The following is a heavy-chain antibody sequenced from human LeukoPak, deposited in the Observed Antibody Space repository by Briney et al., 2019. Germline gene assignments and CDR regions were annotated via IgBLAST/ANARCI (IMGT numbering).Heavy chain of an antibody. CDR3: ERDSGRQRSPTTVTPGAFDI. Sequence: GGSLRLSCAASGFTFSSYSMNWVRQAPGEGLEWVSSISSRRSYIYYADSVKGRFTISRDNAKNSLYLQMNSLRAEETAVYYCERDSGRQRSPTTVTPGAFDIWGQGTMVTVSS. CDR1: GFTFSSYS. J-gene: IGHJ3*02. CDR2: ISSRRSYI. D-gene: IGHD4-17*01. V-gene: IGHV3-21*01.